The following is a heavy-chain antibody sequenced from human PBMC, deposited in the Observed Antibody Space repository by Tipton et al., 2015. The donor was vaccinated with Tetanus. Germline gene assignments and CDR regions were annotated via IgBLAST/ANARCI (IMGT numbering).Heavy chain of an antibody. CDR2: IYYSGST. CDR3: ARRRGVYSGSYFDY. Sequence: TLSLTCTVSGGSISSGDYYWSWIRQPPGKGLEWIGYIYYSGSTYYNPSLKSRVTISVDTSKNQLSLKLSSVTAADTAVYYCARRRGVYSGSYFDYWGQGTLVTVSS. D-gene: IGHD1-26*01. J-gene: IGHJ4*02. V-gene: IGHV4-30-4*01. CDR1: GGSISSGDYY.